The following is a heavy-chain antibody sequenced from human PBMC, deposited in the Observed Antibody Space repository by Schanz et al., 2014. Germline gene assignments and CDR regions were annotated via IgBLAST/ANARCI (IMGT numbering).Heavy chain of an antibody. CDR2: INSVGSNT. CDR1: GFTFSSYW. J-gene: IGHJ4*02. D-gene: IGHD2-21*01. Sequence: EVQLVESGGGLVQPGGSLRLSCAASGFTFSSYWMHWVRQVPGKGLVWVARINSVGSNTDYADSVTGRFTISRDNSKNTVHLQMNSLRAEDTAVYYCATGPHIVVAFDYWGQGTLVTVSS. V-gene: IGHV3-74*01. CDR3: ATGPHIVVAFDY.